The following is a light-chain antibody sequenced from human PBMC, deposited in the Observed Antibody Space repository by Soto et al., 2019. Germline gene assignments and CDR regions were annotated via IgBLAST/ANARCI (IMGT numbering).Light chain of an antibody. CDR1: EGISNY. Sequence: DIQTTQSPSSLSASVGDRVTITCRASEGISNYLAWYEQKPGKVPKLLIYAASTLQSGVPSRFSGSGSGTDFTLTISSLQPEDVATYYCQKYNGAPWTFGQGTKVEIE. V-gene: IGKV1-27*01. CDR2: AAS. CDR3: QKYNGAPWT. J-gene: IGKJ1*01.